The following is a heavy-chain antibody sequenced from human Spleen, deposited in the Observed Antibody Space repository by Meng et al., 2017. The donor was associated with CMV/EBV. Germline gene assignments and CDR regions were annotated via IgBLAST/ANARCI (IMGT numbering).Heavy chain of an antibody. V-gene: IGHV1-69*04. Sequence: SVKVSCKASGYTFTGYYMHWVRQAPGQGLEWLGSIIPVLAKAKYAQKFQDRVTITADKSTSIAYMEMRGLRSDDTAVYYCARVFQFKAQVDYSYAMDVWGPGATVTVSS. CDR2: IIPVLAKA. CDR1: GYTFTGYY. D-gene: IGHD2-15*01. CDR3: ARVFQFKAQVDYSYAMDV. J-gene: IGHJ6*02.